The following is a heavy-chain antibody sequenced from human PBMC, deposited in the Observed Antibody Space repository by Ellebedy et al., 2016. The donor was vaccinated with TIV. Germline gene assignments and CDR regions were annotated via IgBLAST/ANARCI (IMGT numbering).Heavy chain of an antibody. Sequence: GESLKISCAASRFMFSNYAMSWVRQAPGTGLEWISDISGSGSSTYYADSVKGRFTISRDNSKNTLYLQMNNLRAEDTAVYYCAKEDHQMFDYWGQGTLVTVSS. CDR3: AKEDHQMFDY. V-gene: IGHV3-23*01. CDR2: ISGSGSST. CDR1: RFMFSNYA. J-gene: IGHJ4*02. D-gene: IGHD5-24*01.